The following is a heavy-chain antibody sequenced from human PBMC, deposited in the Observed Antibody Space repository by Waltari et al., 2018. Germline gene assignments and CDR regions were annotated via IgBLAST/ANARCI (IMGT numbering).Heavy chain of an antibody. CDR2: IKQDGREK. CDR1: GFTFSTSC. D-gene: IGHD3-10*01. J-gene: IGHJ4*02. V-gene: IGHV3-7*01. Sequence: EVQLVESGGGLVQPGGSLKLSCAASGFTFSTSCMAWVRQAPGKGLEWVANIKQDGREKNYVESVKGRFTISRDNAKNSLYLQMNSLRVEDTAIYYCAKDTGGSLDYWGQGTLVTVSS. CDR3: AKDTGGSLDY.